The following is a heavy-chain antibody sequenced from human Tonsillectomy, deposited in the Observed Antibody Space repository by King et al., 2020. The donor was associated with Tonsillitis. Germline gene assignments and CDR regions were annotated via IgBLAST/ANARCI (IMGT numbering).Heavy chain of an antibody. V-gene: IGHV1-18*04. Sequence: VQLVESGAEIKKPGASVKVSCKASGYTFASYGLTWVRQAPGQGLEWVGWVSAYNGNTNYAQKLQGRVTMTTDTSTSTAYMEPTSLTSDDTAVYYCARGPSNYYDSSSYFENWGQGTLVTVSS. D-gene: IGHD3-22*01. CDR3: ARGPSNYYDSSSYFEN. J-gene: IGHJ4*02. CDR1: GYTFASYG. CDR2: VSAYNGNT.